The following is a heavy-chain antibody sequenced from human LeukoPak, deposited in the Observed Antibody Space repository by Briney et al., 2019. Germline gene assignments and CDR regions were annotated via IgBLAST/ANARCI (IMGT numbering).Heavy chain of an antibody. Sequence: SQTLSLTCAISGDSVSINSAAWNWIRQSPSRGLEWLGRTYYRPKWYNDYAVSVKSRITINPDTSKNQFSLQLNSVTPEDTAVYYCARLWFGELTYYYYGMDVWGQGTTVTVSS. CDR2: TYYRPKWYN. D-gene: IGHD3-10*01. V-gene: IGHV6-1*01. J-gene: IGHJ6*02. CDR3: ARLWFGELTYYYYGMDV. CDR1: GDSVSINSAA.